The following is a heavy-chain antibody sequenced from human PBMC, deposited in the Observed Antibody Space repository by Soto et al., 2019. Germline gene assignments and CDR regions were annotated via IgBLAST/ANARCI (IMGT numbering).Heavy chain of an antibody. V-gene: IGHV3-23*01. J-gene: IGHJ4*02. CDR3: ARSALLWWALDS. D-gene: IGHD2-15*01. CDR2: ISASGHSA. Sequence: PGGSLRLSCTASGFSLFDYGINFFRHTPGKGLEWVSTISASGHSAYSADSAKGRLIISRDNSKNTLYLQMNSLRAEDTAVYYCARSALLWWALDSWGQGTLVTVSS. CDR1: GFSLFDYG.